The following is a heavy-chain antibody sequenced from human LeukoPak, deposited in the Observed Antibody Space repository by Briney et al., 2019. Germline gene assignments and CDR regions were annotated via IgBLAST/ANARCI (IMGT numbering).Heavy chain of an antibody. CDR1: GGSISNYF. CDR3: ARHQYTGSPDGAFDV. J-gene: IGHJ3*01. Sequence: PSETLSLTCTVSGGSISNYFWSWIRQPPGNGLEWIGYIYYSGNTNYNPSLKSRATMSVDKSKNPFSLRLSCLSAADTAVYYCARHQYTGSPDGAFDVWGEGAIFTVSS. CDR2: IYYSGNT. V-gene: IGHV4-59*08. D-gene: IGHD1-26*01.